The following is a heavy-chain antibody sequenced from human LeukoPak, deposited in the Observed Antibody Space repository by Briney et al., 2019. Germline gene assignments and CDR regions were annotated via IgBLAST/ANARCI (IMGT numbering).Heavy chain of an antibody. D-gene: IGHD5-24*01. CDR1: GYSFTSYW. CDR3: ARFRDGYNSFDY. V-gene: IGHV5-10-1*01. Sequence: GESLKISCKGSGYSFTSYWISWVRQMPGKGLEWMGRIDPSDSYTNYSPSFQGHVTISADKSISTAYLQWSSLKASDTAMYYCARFRDGYNSFDYWGQGTLVTVSS. J-gene: IGHJ4*02. CDR2: IDPSDSYT.